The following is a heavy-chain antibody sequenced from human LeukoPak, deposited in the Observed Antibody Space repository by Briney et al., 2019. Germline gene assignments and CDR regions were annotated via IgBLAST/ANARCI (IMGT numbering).Heavy chain of an antibody. CDR1: GGSISSYY. V-gene: IGHV4-59*12. D-gene: IGHD5-12*01. CDR2: IYYSGST. CDR3: AGTDSGYDLVWFDP. J-gene: IGHJ5*02. Sequence: SETLSLTCTVSGGSISSYYWSWIRRPPGKGLEWIGYIYYSGSTNYNPSLKSRVTMSVDTSKNQFSLKLSSVTAADTAVYYCAGTDSGYDLVWFDPWGQGTLVTVSS.